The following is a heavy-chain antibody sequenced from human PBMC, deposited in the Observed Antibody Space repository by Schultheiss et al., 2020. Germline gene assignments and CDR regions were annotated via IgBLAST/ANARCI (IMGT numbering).Heavy chain of an antibody. J-gene: IGHJ5*02. Sequence: SETLSLTCTVSGGSISSGGYYWSWIRQHPGKGLEWIGEINHSGSTNYNPSLKSRVTISVDTSKNQFSLKLSSVTAADTAVYYCARLGGWFDPWGQGTLVTVSS. CDR1: GGSISSGGYY. CDR3: ARLGGWFDP. V-gene: IGHV4-31*03. D-gene: IGHD3-16*01. CDR2: INHSGST.